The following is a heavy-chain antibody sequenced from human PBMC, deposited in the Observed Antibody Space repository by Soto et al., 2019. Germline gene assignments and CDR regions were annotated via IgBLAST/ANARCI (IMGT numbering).Heavy chain of an antibody. D-gene: IGHD4-17*01. CDR1: GGSISSYY. Sequence: PSETLSLTCTVSGGSISSYYWSWIRQPAGKGLEWIGRIYTSGSTNYNPSLKSRVTMSVDTSKNQFSLKLSSVTAADTAVYYCARDRYGEPHNWFDPWGQGTLVTVYS. J-gene: IGHJ5*02. V-gene: IGHV4-4*07. CDR2: IYTSGST. CDR3: ARDRYGEPHNWFDP.